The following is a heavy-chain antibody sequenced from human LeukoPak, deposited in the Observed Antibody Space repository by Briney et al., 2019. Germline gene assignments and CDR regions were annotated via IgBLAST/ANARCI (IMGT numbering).Heavy chain of an antibody. Sequence: GGSLRLSCAASGFTFSKYGMSWVRQAPGKGLEWVSAISGSGGSTYYADSVKGRFTISRDNSKNTLYLQMNSLRAEDTAVYYCAKEEAMVRGVLDYWGQGTLVTVSS. CDR1: GFTFSKYG. CDR3: AKEEAMVRGVLDY. J-gene: IGHJ4*02. D-gene: IGHD3-10*01. CDR2: ISGSGGST. V-gene: IGHV3-23*01.